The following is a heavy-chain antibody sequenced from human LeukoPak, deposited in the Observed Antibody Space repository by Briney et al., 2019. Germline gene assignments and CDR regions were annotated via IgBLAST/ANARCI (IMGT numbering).Heavy chain of an antibody. CDR3: ARDSFETDIDY. D-gene: IGHD1-14*01. CDR1: GFLFSRYW. CDR2: IKEDGSEK. J-gene: IGHJ4*02. Sequence: GGSLRLSCAASGFLFSRYWMSWVRQAPGKGLEWVANIKEDGSEKYYVESMKGRFTISRDNVKNSLYLQINRLRAEDTAVYYCARDSFETDIDYWGQGTLVTVSS. V-gene: IGHV3-7*01.